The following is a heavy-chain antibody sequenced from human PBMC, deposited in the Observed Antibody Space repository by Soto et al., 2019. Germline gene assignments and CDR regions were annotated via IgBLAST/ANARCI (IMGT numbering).Heavy chain of an antibody. CDR1: GYSFTSYW. CDR2: IDPSDSYT. CDR3: ASTFPGASVYYYGMDV. D-gene: IGHD3-16*01. J-gene: IGHJ6*02. Sequence: GESLKISCKGSGYSFTSYWISWVRQMPGKGLEWMGRIDPSDSYTNYSPSFQGHVTISADKPISTAYLQWSSLKASDTAMYYCASTFPGASVYYYGMDVWGQGTTVTVSS. V-gene: IGHV5-10-1*01.